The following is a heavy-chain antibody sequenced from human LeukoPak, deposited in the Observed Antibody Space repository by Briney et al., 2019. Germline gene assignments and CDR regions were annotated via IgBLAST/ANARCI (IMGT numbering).Heavy chain of an antibody. J-gene: IGHJ4*02. V-gene: IGHV1-18*01. CDR1: GYTFTSYG. CDR2: ISAYNGNT. CDR3: PRDETLWSSDY. Sequence: GASVKVSCKASGYTFTSYGISWVRQAPGQGLDWMGWISAYNGNTNYAQKLQVRVTMTTDTSTSTAYMDLRSLSADETAVYYCPRDETLWSSDYWGQGTLVTVSS. D-gene: IGHD3-16*01.